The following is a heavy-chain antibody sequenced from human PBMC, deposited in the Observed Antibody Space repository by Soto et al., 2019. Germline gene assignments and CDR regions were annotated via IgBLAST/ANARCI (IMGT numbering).Heavy chain of an antibody. CDR2: IYFTGTT. D-gene: IGHD3-16*01. V-gene: IGHV4-31*03. Sequence: QVQLQESGPGLVKPSQTLSLSCTVSGGSISTGGDGDYWAWIRQRPEKGLEWSGYIYFTGTTYYNPSLQSRVTISVDTSKNQFSLKLTSVTAADTAVYYCARSAASLGGGWFDPWGQGTLVTVSS. J-gene: IGHJ5*02. CDR1: GGSISTGGDGDY. CDR3: ARSAASLGGGWFDP.